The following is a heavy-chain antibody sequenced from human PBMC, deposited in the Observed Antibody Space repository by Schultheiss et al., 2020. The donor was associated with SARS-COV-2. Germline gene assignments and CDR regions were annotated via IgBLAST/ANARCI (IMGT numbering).Heavy chain of an antibody. J-gene: IGHJ4*02. Sequence: GGSLRLSCAASGFTFSSNAMHWVRQAPGKGLEWVAVISSDGSYKDYADSVKGRFTISRDNSKNTLYLQMNSLRAADTAVYYCAREDGLRLFDYWGQGTLVTVSS. CDR1: GFTFSSNA. V-gene: IGHV3-30*01. D-gene: IGHD4-17*01. CDR3: AREDGLRLFDY. CDR2: ISSDGSYK.